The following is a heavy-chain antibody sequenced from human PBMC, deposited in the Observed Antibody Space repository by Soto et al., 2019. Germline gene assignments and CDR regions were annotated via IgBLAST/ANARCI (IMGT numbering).Heavy chain of an antibody. J-gene: IGHJ5*01. CDR2: IVPLFGTT. V-gene: IGHV1-69*12. CDR3: ATEPRANQGIAAAGTLGWFES. Sequence: QVQLVQSGAEVKKPGSSVKVSCKASGGTLTHYAISWVRQAPGQGLEWMGGIVPLFGTTTYAQTFQGRVTITADASTTTAYMVLSSLRSDDTAVYYCATEPRANQGIAAAGTLGWFESWGQGTLVTVSS. D-gene: IGHD6-13*01. CDR1: GGTLTHYA.